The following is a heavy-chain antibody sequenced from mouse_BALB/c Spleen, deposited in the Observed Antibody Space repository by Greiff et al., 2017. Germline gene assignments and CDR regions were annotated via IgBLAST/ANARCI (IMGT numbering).Heavy chain of an antibody. J-gene: IGHJ3*01. CDR3: AREGTGTGFAY. Sequence: EVKLVESGGGLVKPGGSLKLSCAASGFTFSDYYMYWVRQTPEKRLEWVATISDGGSYTYYPDSVKGRFTISRDNAKNNLYLQMSSLKSEDTAMYYCAREGTGTGFAYWGQETLVTVSA. CDR1: GFTFSDYY. D-gene: IGHD4-1*01. V-gene: IGHV5-4*02. CDR2: ISDGGSYT.